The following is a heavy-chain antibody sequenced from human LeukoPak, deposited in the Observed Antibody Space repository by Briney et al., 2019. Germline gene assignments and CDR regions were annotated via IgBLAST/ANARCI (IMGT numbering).Heavy chain of an antibody. CDR1: GGTFSSYA. J-gene: IGHJ4*02. CDR2: IISIFGTA. D-gene: IGHD6-19*01. V-gene: IGHV1-69*01. CDR3: VRGYSSGWYGAY. Sequence: KVSCKASGGTFSSYAISWMRQAPGQGLEWMGGIISIFGTANYAQKFHGRLTITADESTTTAYMNLSSLRSDDTAMYYCVRGYSSGWYGAYWGQGTLVTVSS.